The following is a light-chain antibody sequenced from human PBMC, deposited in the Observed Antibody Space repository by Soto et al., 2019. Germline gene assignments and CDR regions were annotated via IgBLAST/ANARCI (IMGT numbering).Light chain of an antibody. CDR2: DVN. CDR1: SSDIGDYNY. V-gene: IGLV2-14*03. Sequence: QSALTQPASVSGSPGQSITISCAGTSSDIGDYNYVSWYQQHPGKAPKLLIYDVNNRPSGISNRFSGSKSGNTASLTISGLLAEDEADYYCSSYTRSYTYVFRTGTKVTVL. J-gene: IGLJ1*01. CDR3: SSYTRSYTYV.